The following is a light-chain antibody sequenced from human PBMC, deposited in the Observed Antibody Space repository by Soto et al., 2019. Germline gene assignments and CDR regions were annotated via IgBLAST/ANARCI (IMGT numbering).Light chain of an antibody. V-gene: IGKV3-11*01. Sequence: EIVLTQSPGTLSLSPGERATLSCRASQSVSSDLAWYQQKPGQAPRLLIYDASNRATGIPARFSGSGSGTDFTLTISSLEPEDFAVYYCQQRSNWPRTFGPGTKVDIK. CDR1: QSVSSD. J-gene: IGKJ3*01. CDR2: DAS. CDR3: QQRSNWPRT.